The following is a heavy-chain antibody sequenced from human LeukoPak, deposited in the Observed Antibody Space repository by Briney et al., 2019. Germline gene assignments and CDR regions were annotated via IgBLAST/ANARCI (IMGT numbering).Heavy chain of an antibody. D-gene: IGHD1-26*01. Sequence: PGGSLRLSCAASGFTFSSYTMSWVRQAPGKGLEWVSAIINSGSSTYYGDSVKGRFTISRDNSKNTLFLQMSSLRADDTAVYYCARKGATGIYYFDSWGQGTLVSVSS. CDR2: IINSGSST. CDR1: GFTFSSYT. CDR3: ARKGATGIYYFDS. V-gene: IGHV3-23*01. J-gene: IGHJ4*02.